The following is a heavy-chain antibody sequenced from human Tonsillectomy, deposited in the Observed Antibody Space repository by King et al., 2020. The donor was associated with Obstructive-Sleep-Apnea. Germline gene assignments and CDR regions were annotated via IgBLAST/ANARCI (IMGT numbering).Heavy chain of an antibody. CDR3: ARVAAAAFDYGMDV. V-gene: IGHV3-48*04. CDR1: GFTFSSYS. J-gene: IGHJ6*02. CDR2: ISSSSSTI. Sequence: VQLVESGGGLVQPGGSLRLSCAASGFTFSSYSMNWVRQAPGKGREWVSYISSSSSTIYYADSVKGRFTISRDNAKNSLYLQMNSLRAEDTAVYYCARVAAAAFDYGMDVWGQGTTVTVSS. D-gene: IGHD6-13*01.